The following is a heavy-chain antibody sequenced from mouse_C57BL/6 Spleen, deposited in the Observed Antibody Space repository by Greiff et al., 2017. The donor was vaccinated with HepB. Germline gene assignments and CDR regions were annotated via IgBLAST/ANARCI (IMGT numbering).Heavy chain of an antibody. V-gene: IGHV1-64*01. J-gene: IGHJ2*01. CDR1: GYTFTSYW. CDR3: ARRIYYDYDEGDY. CDR2: IHPNSGST. D-gene: IGHD2-4*01. Sequence: QVQLQQPGAELVKPGASVKLSCKASGYTFTSYWMHWVKQRPGQGLEWIGMIHPNSGSTNYHEKFKSKATLTVDKSSSTAYMQLSSLTSEDSAVYYCARRIYYDYDEGDYWGQGTTLTVSS.